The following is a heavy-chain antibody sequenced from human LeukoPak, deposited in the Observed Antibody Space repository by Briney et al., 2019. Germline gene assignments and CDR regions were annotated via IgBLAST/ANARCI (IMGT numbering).Heavy chain of an antibody. Sequence: GGSLRLSCAASGFPVNKYEMHWVRQAPGKGLEWVSYIDAGATSTNYADSVWGRFTLSRENAQNSVHLQMDSLRDEDTAVYYCVRGRLLRSTKYFDYWGQGALVTVSS. D-gene: IGHD2-21*02. CDR2: IDAGATST. CDR1: GFPVNKYE. CDR3: VRGRLLRSTKYFDY. V-gene: IGHV3-48*03. J-gene: IGHJ4*02.